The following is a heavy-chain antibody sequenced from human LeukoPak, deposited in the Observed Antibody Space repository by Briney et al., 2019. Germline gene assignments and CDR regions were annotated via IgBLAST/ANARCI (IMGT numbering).Heavy chain of an antibody. J-gene: IGHJ5*02. CDR2: IHYSGSP. Sequence: SETLSLTCSVSGGSIGTYYWTWIRQPPGKGLEWIGYIHYSGSPNYNPSLKSRVTISIDTSKNQFSLKLNSVTAADTAVYYCARHSNWNGGVDWFDPWGQGTQVTVSS. CDR3: ARHSNWNGGVDWFDP. V-gene: IGHV4-59*08. D-gene: IGHD1-20*01. CDR1: GGSIGTYY.